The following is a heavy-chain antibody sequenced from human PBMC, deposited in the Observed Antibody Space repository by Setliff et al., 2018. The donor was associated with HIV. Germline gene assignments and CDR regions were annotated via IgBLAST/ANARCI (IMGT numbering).Heavy chain of an antibody. V-gene: IGHV1-18*01. CDR1: GYTFTSYG. Sequence: ASVKVSCKASGYTFTSYGISWVRQAPGQGLEWMGWISAYNGNTNYAKKFKGRVTMTTDTSTSIAYRELKRLRSEDTAVYYCARDHHSGRGSNFPWYSDLWGRGTLVTVSS. D-gene: IGHD1-26*01. CDR3: ARDHHSGRGSNFPWYSDL. J-gene: IGHJ2*01. CDR2: ISAYNGNT.